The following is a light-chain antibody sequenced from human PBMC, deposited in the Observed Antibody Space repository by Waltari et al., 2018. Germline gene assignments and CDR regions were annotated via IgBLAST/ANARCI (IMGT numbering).Light chain of an antibody. CDR3: SSYTSSSAHYV. CDR2: DVT. V-gene: IGLV2-14*03. J-gene: IGLJ1*01. CDR1: SRDVGGYNY. Sequence: QSALTQPASVSGSPGQSITISCTGTSRDVGGYNYVSWYQQHPGKAPKLMIYDVTNRPSGVSNRFAGSKSGNTASLTISGLQAEDEADYYCSSYTSSSAHYVFGSATKVTVL.